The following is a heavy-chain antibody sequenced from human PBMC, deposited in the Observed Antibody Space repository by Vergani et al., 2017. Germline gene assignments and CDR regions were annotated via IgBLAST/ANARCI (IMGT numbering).Heavy chain of an antibody. V-gene: IGHV3-74*01. CDR1: GFTFSSYW. Sequence: EVQLVESGGGLVQPGGSLRLSCAASGFTFSSYWMHWVRQAPGKGLVWVSRINSDGSSTSYADSVKGRFTISRDNAKNTLYLQMNSLRAEDTAVYYCARGGYSGYDWRGLDYGGQGTLVTVSS. D-gene: IGHD5-12*01. J-gene: IGHJ4*02. CDR3: ARGGYSGYDWRGLDY. CDR2: INSDGSST.